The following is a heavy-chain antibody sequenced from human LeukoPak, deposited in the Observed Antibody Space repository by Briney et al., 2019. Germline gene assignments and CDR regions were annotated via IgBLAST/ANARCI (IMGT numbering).Heavy chain of an antibody. V-gene: IGHV3-11*04. Sequence: GGSLRLSCAASGFTFSDYFMTWIRQAPGKGLEWVSYISGSGSNKYYADSVKGRFTISRDNAKNSLYLQMNSLRVEDTAVYYCATSQSSVTGIVGDWGQGTLVTVSS. CDR2: ISGSGSNK. J-gene: IGHJ4*02. D-gene: IGHD2-21*02. CDR1: GFTFSDYF. CDR3: ATSQSSVTGIVGD.